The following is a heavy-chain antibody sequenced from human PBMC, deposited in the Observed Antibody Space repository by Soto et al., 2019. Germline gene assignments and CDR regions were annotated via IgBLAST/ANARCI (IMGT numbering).Heavy chain of an antibody. D-gene: IGHD6-6*01. CDR3: ARAKIAARNFDY. CDR2: INHSGST. J-gene: IGHJ4*02. Sequence: SETLSLTCAVYGGSFSGYYWSWIRQPPGKGLEWIGEINHSGSTNYNPSLKSRVTISVDTSKNQFSLKLSSVTAADTAVYSCARAKIAARNFDYWGQGTLVTVSS. V-gene: IGHV4-34*01. CDR1: GGSFSGYY.